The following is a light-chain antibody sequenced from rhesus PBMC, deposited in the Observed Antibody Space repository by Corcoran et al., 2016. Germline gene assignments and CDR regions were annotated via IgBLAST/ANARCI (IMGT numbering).Light chain of an antibody. CDR2: GAT. V-gene: IGKV3-42*03. Sequence: EIVLTQSPATLSLSPGERATLSCRASQSVSSSLAWYPQKPEPAPSLLIYGATSRATGIPDRFSGSGSGTDFTLTISSLEPEDFAVYYCQQYSNWPQYSFGQGTKVEIK. CDR1: QSVSSS. CDR3: QQYSNWPQYS. J-gene: IGKJ2*01.